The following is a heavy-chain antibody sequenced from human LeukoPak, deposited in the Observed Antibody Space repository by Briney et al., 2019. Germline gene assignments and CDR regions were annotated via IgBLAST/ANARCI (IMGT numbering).Heavy chain of an antibody. J-gene: IGHJ6*02. Sequence: SETLSLTCTVSGGSISSYYWSWIRQPPGKGLEWIGYIYYSGSTNYNPSLKSRVTISVDTSKNHFSLKLSSVTAADTAVYYCARGYCSGGTCYSSPGMDAWGQGTTVTVSS. CDR2: IYYSGST. D-gene: IGHD2-15*01. CDR1: GGSISSYY. V-gene: IGHV4-59*01. CDR3: ARGYCSGGTCYSSPGMDA.